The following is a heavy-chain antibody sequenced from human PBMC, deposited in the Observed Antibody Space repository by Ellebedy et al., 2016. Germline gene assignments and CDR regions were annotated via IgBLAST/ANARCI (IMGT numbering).Heavy chain of an antibody. CDR3: ARHNLITMIVVVISAFDI. Sequence: SETLSLXCTDSGGSISSSSYYWGWIRQPPGKGLEWIGSIYYSGSTYYNPSLKSRVTISVDTSKNQFSLKLSSVTAADTAVYYCARHNLITMIVVVISAFDIWGQGTMVTVSS. CDR2: IYYSGST. J-gene: IGHJ3*02. V-gene: IGHV4-39*01. CDR1: GGSISSSSYY. D-gene: IGHD3-22*01.